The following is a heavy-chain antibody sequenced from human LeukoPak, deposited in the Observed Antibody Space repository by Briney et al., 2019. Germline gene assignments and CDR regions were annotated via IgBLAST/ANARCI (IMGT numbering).Heavy chain of an antibody. D-gene: IGHD2-21*01. V-gene: IGHV1-24*01. Sequence: ASVKVSCKVSGYTLTELSMHWVRQAPGKGREWMGGFDPEDGETIYAQKFQGRVTMTEDTSTDTAYMELSSLRSEDTAVYYCATLVSRGVIDDIDYWGQGTLVTVSS. CDR1: GYTLTELS. CDR2: FDPEDGET. J-gene: IGHJ4*02. CDR3: ATLVSRGVIDDIDY.